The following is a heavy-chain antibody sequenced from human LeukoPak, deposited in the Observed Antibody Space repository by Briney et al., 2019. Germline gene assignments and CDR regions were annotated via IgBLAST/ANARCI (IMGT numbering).Heavy chain of an antibody. CDR3: ARDHSSGWDYYFHY. D-gene: IGHD6-19*01. CDR2: ISAYNGNT. J-gene: IGHJ4*02. CDR1: GYTFTSYG. Sequence: ASVKVSCKASGYTFTSYGISWVRQAPGQGLEGMGWISAYNGNTNYAQKLQGRVTMTTDTSTSTAYMELRSLRSDDPAVYYCARDHSSGWDYYFHYWGQGTLVTVSS. V-gene: IGHV1-18*01.